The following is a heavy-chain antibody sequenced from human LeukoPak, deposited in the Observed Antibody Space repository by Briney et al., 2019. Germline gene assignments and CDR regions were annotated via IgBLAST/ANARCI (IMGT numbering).Heavy chain of an antibody. V-gene: IGHV1-18*01. CDR1: GYTFSKFG. CDR3: ARGDGGNPWDAFDI. J-gene: IGHJ3*02. CDR2: ISGNNDNP. Sequence: GAAVKVSCKASGYTFSKFGIAWVRQAPGQGLEWMGWISGNNDNPQSAQDLQGGVTVTTDRSTSTAYMELRSLRHDDTAVYYCARGDGGNPWDAFDIWGQGTMVTVSS. D-gene: IGHD4-23*01.